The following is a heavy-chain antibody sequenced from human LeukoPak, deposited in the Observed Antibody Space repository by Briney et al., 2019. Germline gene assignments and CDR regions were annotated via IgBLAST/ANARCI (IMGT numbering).Heavy chain of an antibody. V-gene: IGHV1-69*05. D-gene: IGHD2-2*01. J-gene: IGHJ6*03. Sequence: SVKVSCKASGGTFSSYAISWVRQAPGQGLEWMGGIIPIFGTANYAQKFQGRVTITTDESTSTAYMELSSLRSEDTAVYYCARGPEVPAARVYYYYYYMDVWGKGTTVTVSS. CDR3: ARGPEVPAARVYYYYYYMDV. CDR2: IIPIFGTA. CDR1: GGTFSSYA.